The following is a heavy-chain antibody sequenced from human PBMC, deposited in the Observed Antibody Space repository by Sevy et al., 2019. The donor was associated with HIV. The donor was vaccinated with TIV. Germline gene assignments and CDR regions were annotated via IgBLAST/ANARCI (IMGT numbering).Heavy chain of an antibody. CDR3: XXXXXXXXXXGSFDI. CDR2: IYHTGNT. CDR1: GVSISSGAYS. J-gene: IGHJ3*02. V-gene: IGHV4-30-2*01. Sequence: SETLSLTCAVSGVSISSGAYSWNWIRQPPGKGLEWIGYIYHTGNTYYNPSLKSRITISLDRSKNQYSWRLSSVTAAXXXXXXXXXXXXXXXXXGSFDIWGQGTMVTVSS.